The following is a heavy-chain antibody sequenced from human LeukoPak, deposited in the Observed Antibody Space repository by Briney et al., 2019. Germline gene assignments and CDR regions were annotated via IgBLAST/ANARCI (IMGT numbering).Heavy chain of an antibody. CDR2: INSDGSST. V-gene: IGHV3-74*01. J-gene: IGHJ4*02. Sequence: GGSLRLSCAASGFTFSSYSINWVRQAPGKGLVWVSRINSDGSSTSYADSVKGRLTISRDNAKNTLYLQMNSLRAEDTAVYYCARVYWYGTYFDYWGQGILVTVSS. CDR3: ARVYWYGTYFDY. D-gene: IGHD3-10*01. CDR1: GFTFSSYS.